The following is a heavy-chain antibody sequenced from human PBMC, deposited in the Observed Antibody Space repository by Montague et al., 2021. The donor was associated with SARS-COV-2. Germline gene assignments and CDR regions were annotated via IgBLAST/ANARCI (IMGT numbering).Heavy chain of an antibody. CDR1: GGSISSGGYY. V-gene: IGHV4-31*03. CDR3: ARDTGISGAFDI. D-gene: IGHD2-15*01. Sequence: TLSLTCTVSGGSISSGGYYWNWIRQHPGKGLEWIGYIYYSGSTYYNPSLKSRVTISVDTSKNQLSLKLSSVTAADTAVYYCARDTGISGAFDIWGQGTMVTVSS. CDR2: IYYSGST. J-gene: IGHJ3*02.